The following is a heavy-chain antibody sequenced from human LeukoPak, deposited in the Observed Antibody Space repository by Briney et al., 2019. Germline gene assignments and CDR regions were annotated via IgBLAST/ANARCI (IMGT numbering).Heavy chain of an antibody. CDR2: IIPIFGTA. V-gene: IGHV1-69*13. J-gene: IGHJ4*02. CDR3: ARVRYFDWFFPLAY. Sequence: ASVKVSCKASGGTFSSYAISWVRQAPGQGLEWMGGIIPIFGTANYAQKFQGRVTITAGESTSTAYMELSSLRSEDTAVYYCARVRYFDWFFPLAYWGQGTLVTVSS. CDR1: GGTFSSYA. D-gene: IGHD3-9*01.